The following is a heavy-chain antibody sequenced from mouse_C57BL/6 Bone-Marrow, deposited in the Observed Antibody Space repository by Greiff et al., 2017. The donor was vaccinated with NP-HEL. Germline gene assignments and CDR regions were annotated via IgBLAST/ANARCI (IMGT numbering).Heavy chain of an antibody. CDR1: GYTFTSYW. D-gene: IGHD1-1*01. V-gene: IGHV1-69*01. Sequence: QVQLQQPGAELVMPGASVKLSCKASGYTFTSYWMHWVKQRPGQGLEWIGEIDPSDSYTNYHQKFKGKSTLTVDKSSSTAYMQLSSLTSEDSAVYYCARRNYYGSSYDYAMDYWGQGTSVTVSS. J-gene: IGHJ4*01. CDR3: ARRNYYGSSYDYAMDY. CDR2: IDPSDSYT.